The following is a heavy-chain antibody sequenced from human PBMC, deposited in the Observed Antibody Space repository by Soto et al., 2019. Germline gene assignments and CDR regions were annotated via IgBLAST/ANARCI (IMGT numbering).Heavy chain of an antibody. CDR3: ARESGWYSSWFDP. J-gene: IGHJ5*02. Sequence: GASVKVSCKASGYTFTGYYMHWVRQAPGQGLEWMGWINPNSGGTNYAQKFQGWVTMTRDTSISTAYMELSRLRSDDTAVYYCARESGWYSSWFDPWGQGTLVTVSS. D-gene: IGHD6-19*01. V-gene: IGHV1-2*04. CDR2: INPNSGGT. CDR1: GYTFTGYY.